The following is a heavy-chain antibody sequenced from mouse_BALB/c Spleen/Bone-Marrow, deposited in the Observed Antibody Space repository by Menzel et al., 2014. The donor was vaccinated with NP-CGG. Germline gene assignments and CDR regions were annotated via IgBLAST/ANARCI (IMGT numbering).Heavy chain of an antibody. CDR3: AVMDY. CDR1: GFTFTDYY. Sequence: EVHLVESGGGLVQPGGSLRLSCATSGFTFTDYYMSWVRQPPGKALEWLGFIRNKANGYTTEYSATVKGRFTISRDNCQSFHYLQMNTLRAEDSAYYYGAVMDYWGQGTSVTVSS. CDR2: IRNKANGYTT. J-gene: IGHJ4*01. V-gene: IGHV7-3*02.